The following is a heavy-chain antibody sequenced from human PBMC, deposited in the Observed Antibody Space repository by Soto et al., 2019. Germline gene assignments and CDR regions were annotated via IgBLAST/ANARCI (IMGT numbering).Heavy chain of an antibody. CDR3: ARDPHYYGSGSPNWFDP. CDR2: IIPIFGTA. CDR1: GGTFSSYA. D-gene: IGHD3-10*01. V-gene: IGHV1-69*13. J-gene: IGHJ5*02. Sequence: SVKVSCKASGGTFSSYAISWVRQAPGQGLEWMGGIIPIFGTANYAQKFQGRVTITADESTSTAYMELSSLRSEDTAVYYCARDPHYYGSGSPNWFDPWGQGTLVTVSS.